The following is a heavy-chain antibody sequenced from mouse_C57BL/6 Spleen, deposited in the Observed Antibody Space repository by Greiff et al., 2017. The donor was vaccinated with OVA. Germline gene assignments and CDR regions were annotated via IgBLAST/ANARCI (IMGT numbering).Heavy chain of an antibody. D-gene: IGHD3-2*02. Sequence: QVQLQQSGPELVKPGASVKISCKASGYAFSSSWMNWVKQRPGQGLEWIGRIYPGDGDTNYHVKFKGKATLTADKSSSTAYMQLSSLTSEDSAVYFCARDSSGYYFDYWGQGTTLTVSS. V-gene: IGHV1-82*01. CDR2: IYPGDGDT. J-gene: IGHJ2*01. CDR1: GYAFSSSW. CDR3: ARDSSGYYFDY.